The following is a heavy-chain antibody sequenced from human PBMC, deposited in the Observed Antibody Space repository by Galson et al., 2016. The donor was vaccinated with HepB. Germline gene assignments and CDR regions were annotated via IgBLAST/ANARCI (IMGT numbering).Heavy chain of an antibody. CDR3: ARELWNYNSFDM. D-gene: IGHD1-7*01. CDR1: GFTFSSYT. J-gene: IGHJ3*02. CDR2: IWYDGSNK. V-gene: IGHV3-33*01. Sequence: SLRLSCAASGFTFSSYTMHWVRQAPGKGLGWVAGIWYDGSNKYYGDSVKGRFTISRDNSKNTLYLQMNSLRAEDTAVYYCARELWNYNSFDMWGQGTMVTVSS.